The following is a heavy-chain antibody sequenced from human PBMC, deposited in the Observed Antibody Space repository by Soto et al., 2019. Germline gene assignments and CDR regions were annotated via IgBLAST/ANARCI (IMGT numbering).Heavy chain of an antibody. CDR1: GYSFTSYW. CDR2: IYPGDYDT. Sequence: GESLKISCEGSGYSFTSYWIGWVRKMPGKGLEWMGIIYPGDYDTRYSPSFQGQVTISADKSISTAYLQWTSLKASYTAMYYCARHADHPQPWGQGTLVTVSS. CDR3: ARHADHPQP. V-gene: IGHV5-51*01. J-gene: IGHJ5*02.